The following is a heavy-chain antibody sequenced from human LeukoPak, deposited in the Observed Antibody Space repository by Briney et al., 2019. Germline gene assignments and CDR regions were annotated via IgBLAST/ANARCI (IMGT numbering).Heavy chain of an antibody. CDR1: GFTFDDYD. V-gene: IGHV3-20*04. D-gene: IGHD5-24*01. J-gene: IGHJ4*02. CDR2: INWHGGSA. Sequence: PGGSLRLSCAASGFTFDDYDMSWVRQAPGKGLEWVSNINWHGGSANYADSVKGRFTISRDNSKNTLYLQMNSLRAEDTAVYYCKKMATIGFDYWGQGTLVTVSS. CDR3: KKMATIGFDY.